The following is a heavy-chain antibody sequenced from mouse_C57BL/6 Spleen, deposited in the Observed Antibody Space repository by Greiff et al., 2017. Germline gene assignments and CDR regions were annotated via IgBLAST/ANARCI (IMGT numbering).Heavy chain of an antibody. D-gene: IGHD3-2*02. CDR1: GFTFSDYG. Sequence: DVMLVESGGGLVKPGGSLKLSCAASGFTFSDYGMHWVRQAPEKGLEWVAYISSGSSTIYYADTVKGRFTISRDNAKNTLFLQMTSLRSEDTAMYYCARGGSSGYWFAYWGQGTLVTVSA. CDR2: ISSGSSTI. V-gene: IGHV5-17*01. CDR3: ARGGSSGYWFAY. J-gene: IGHJ3*01.